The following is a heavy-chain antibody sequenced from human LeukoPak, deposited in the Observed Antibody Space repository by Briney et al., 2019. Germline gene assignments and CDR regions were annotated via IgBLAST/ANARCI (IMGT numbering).Heavy chain of an antibody. D-gene: IGHD6-13*01. Sequence: GGSLRLSCAASGFTFSSYSMNWVRQAPGKGLEWLSCISSSSSDIYYADSVKGRFTVSRDNAKNSLYLQMNSLRAEDTAVYYCARDWSSSWYNWFDPWGQGTLVTVSS. CDR3: ARDWSSSWYNWFDP. CDR2: ISSSSSDI. J-gene: IGHJ5*02. CDR1: GFTFSSYS. V-gene: IGHV3-21*01.